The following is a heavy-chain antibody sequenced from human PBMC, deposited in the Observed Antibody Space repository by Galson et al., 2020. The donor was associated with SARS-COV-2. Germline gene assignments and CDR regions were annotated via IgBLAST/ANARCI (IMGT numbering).Heavy chain of an antibody. CDR3: ASRTDAYYYYYYGMDV. Sequence: ASVKVSCKASGYTFTGYYMHWVRQAPGQGLEWMGWINPNSGGTNYAQKFQGRVTMTRDTSISTAYMELSRLRSDDTAVYYCASRTDAYYYYYYGMDVWGQGTTVTVSS. CDR1: GYTFTGYY. J-gene: IGHJ6*02. CDR2: INPNSGGT. D-gene: IGHD2-21*02. V-gene: IGHV1-2*02.